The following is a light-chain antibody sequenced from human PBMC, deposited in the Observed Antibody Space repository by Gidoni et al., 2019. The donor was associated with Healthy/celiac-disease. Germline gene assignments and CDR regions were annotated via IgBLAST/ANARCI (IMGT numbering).Light chain of an antibody. CDR1: QIISSY. Sequence: DIQMTQSPSSVSASVGDRVTITCRASQIISSYLNWYQQKPGKAPKLLIYAASSLQSGVPSRFSGSGSGTDFTLSISSLQPEDFATYYCQQSYSTPRATFGQGTKVEIK. CDR3: QQSYSTPRAT. J-gene: IGKJ1*01. V-gene: IGKV1-39*01. CDR2: AAS.